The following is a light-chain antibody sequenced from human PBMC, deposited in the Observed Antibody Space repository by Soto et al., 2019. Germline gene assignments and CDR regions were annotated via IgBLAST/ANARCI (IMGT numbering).Light chain of an antibody. CDR1: QDIGSQ. Sequence: DIQMTQSPSSMSASAGDRVTITCRASQDIGSQLGWYQQKPGKAPKLLIHSASTLQRGVPFRFSGSGSGTEFTLTISSLQSEDFATYYCQQVKTFPRTFGQGTKVDIK. CDR2: SAS. V-gene: IGKV1-12*01. J-gene: IGKJ1*01. CDR3: QQVKTFPRT.